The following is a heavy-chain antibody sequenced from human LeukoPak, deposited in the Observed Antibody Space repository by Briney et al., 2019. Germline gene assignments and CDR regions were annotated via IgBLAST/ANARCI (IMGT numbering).Heavy chain of an antibody. J-gene: IGHJ2*01. CDR1: GFTFGNFG. CDR2: ITGSSTWT. V-gene: IGHV3-23*01. D-gene: IGHD3-10*01. CDR3: ARELVSSGTGYFDL. Sequence: GGSLRLSCEASGFTFGNFGMTWVRQAPGKGLQWVSGITGSSTWTYYAASVKGRFTVSRDNSQNTLHLQMNSLRADDTAVCYCARELVSSGTGYFDLWGRGTLVTVSS.